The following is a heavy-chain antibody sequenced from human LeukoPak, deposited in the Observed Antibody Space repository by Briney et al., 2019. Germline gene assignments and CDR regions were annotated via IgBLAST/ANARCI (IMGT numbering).Heavy chain of an antibody. CDR3: ARDQASGSRRGNCDY. J-gene: IGHJ4*02. V-gene: IGHV3-30*04. Sequence: GSLRLSCAASGFTFSSYAMHWVRQAPGKGLEWVAVISFHGTNKFYADSVKGRFTISRDNSRNTLYLQMNSLRPDDTALYYCARDQASGSRRGNCDYWGQGTLVTVSS. CDR2: ISFHGTNK. CDR1: GFTFSSYA. D-gene: IGHD1-26*01.